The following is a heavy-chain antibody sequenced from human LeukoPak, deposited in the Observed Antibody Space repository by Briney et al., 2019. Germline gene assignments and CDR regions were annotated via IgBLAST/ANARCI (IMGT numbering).Heavy chain of an antibody. D-gene: IGHD3-22*01. CDR1: GFTFNDYY. CDR2: ISISATVM. V-gene: IGHV3-11*04. J-gene: IGHJ4*02. CDR3: ARGADSNGYTVLDY. Sequence: GGSLRLSCAASGFTFNDYYMSWIRQAPGKGLEWVAYISISATVMKYADSVKGRFTISRDNAKNTLYLQLNSLRAEDTAVYYCARGADSNGYTVLDYWGQGTLVTVSS.